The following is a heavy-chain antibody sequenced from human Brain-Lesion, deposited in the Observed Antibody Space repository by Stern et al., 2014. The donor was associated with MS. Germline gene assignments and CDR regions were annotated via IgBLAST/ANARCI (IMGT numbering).Heavy chain of an antibody. J-gene: IGHJ4*02. Sequence: VQLEESGAEVKKPGASVKVSCKVSGYTLTELSMYWVRQAPRKGLEWMGGFDPEDGETLYAQKFQGRVTMTEDTSRDTAYMELSRLRSEDTAVYYCATLSPGAGGNYYRHFDYWGQGTLVTVSS. D-gene: IGHD1-26*01. CDR2: FDPEDGET. CDR3: ATLSPGAGGNYYRHFDY. V-gene: IGHV1-24*01. CDR1: GYTLTELS.